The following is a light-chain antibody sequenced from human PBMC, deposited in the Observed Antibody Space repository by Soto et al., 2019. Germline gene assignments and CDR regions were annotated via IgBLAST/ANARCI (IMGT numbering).Light chain of an antibody. V-gene: IGKV1-27*01. J-gene: IGKJ4*01. CDR2: AAS. CDR3: QQYDNLPRT. Sequence: DIQMTQSPSSLSASVGDRVTITCRASQGIGKGLAWYQQKPGKVPTVLIYAASTLQSGVPSRFSGSGSGTDFTFTISSLQPEDIATYYCQQYDNLPRTFGGGTKVEIK. CDR1: QGIGKG.